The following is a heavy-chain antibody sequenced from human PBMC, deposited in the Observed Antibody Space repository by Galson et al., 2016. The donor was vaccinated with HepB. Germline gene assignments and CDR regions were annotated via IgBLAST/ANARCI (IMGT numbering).Heavy chain of an antibody. V-gene: IGHV4-39*01. CDR3: ARHRFFTTVRGIIET. J-gene: IGHJ5*02. CDR2: MHYTGTS. CDR1: GGSISGRTYY. Sequence: SETLSLTCTVSGGSISGRTYYWGWIRQPPGKGLEWIGSMHYTGTSYETSSLKGRVAMSVDTSNSQFSLNLSSETAADTAVYYCARHRFFTTVRGIIETWGQGTLVTVS. D-gene: IGHD3-10*01.